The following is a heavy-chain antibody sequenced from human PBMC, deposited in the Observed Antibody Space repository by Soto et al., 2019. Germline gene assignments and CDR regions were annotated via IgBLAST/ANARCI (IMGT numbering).Heavy chain of an antibody. J-gene: IGHJ4*02. D-gene: IGHD2-21*02. V-gene: IGHV3-7*01. Sequence: LRLSCLASGFTLRGYWMSWVRQAPGKGLEWVANIKQDGSANNYLDSVKGRFTISRDNAEKSVYLEMSSLRVEDTAIYYCARGTYCGTDCHYHFDSWGQGTLVTVSS. CDR1: GFTLRGYW. CDR2: IKQDGSAN. CDR3: ARGTYCGTDCHYHFDS.